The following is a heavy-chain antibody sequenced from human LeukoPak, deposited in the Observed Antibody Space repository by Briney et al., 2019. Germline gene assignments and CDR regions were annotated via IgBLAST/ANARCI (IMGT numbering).Heavy chain of an antibody. CDR3: AKDRRAPYFDY. CDR2: ISYDGSNK. J-gene: IGHJ4*02. Sequence: PGGSLRLSCAASGFTFSSYGMHWVRQAPGKGPEWVAVISYDGSNKYYADSVKGRFTISRDNSKNTLYLQMNSLRAEDTAVYYCAKDRRAPYFDYWGQGTLVTVSS. CDR1: GFTFSSYG. V-gene: IGHV3-30*18.